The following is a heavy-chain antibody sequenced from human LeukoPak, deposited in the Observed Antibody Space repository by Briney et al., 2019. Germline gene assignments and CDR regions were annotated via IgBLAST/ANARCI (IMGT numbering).Heavy chain of an antibody. J-gene: IGHJ6*03. Sequence: PGGSLRLSCAASGFTFSSYSMNWFRQAPGKGLEWVSYISSTSSTIYYADSVKGRFTISRDKAKNSLYLQMNSLRAEDTAVYYCARDHLYSSVTYYYNYYYMDVWGKGTTVTVSS. CDR1: GFTFSSYS. CDR2: ISSTSSTI. D-gene: IGHD6-19*01. V-gene: IGHV3-48*01. CDR3: ARDHLYSSVTYYYNYYYMDV.